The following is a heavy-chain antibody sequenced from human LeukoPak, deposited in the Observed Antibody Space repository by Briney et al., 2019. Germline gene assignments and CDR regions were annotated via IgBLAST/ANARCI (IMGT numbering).Heavy chain of an antibody. CDR3: ARENWIYEY. J-gene: IGHJ4*02. Sequence: ASVKVSCKASGYTLSDYIMHWVRQAPGQGLEWMGWIKPDSGDTSYAQNFQGRVTLTRDTSINTAYMELSSLRSDDTAMYYCARENWIYEYWGQGTLVTVSS. CDR2: IKPDSGDT. V-gene: IGHV1-2*02. CDR1: GYTLSDYI. D-gene: IGHD1-7*01.